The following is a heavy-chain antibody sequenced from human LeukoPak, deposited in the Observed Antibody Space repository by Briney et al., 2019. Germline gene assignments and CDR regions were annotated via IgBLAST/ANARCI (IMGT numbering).Heavy chain of an antibody. CDR1: GFTFSSYA. D-gene: IGHD3-22*01. CDR2: ISYDGSNK. Sequence: GGSLRLSCAASGFTFSSYAMHRVRQAPGKGLEWVAVISYDGSNKYYADSVKARFTISRDNSKNTLYLQMNSLRAEDTAVYYCARGLAYYYDSSAYFLDYWGQGTLVTVSS. V-gene: IGHV3-30*04. J-gene: IGHJ4*02. CDR3: ARGLAYYYDSSAYFLDY.